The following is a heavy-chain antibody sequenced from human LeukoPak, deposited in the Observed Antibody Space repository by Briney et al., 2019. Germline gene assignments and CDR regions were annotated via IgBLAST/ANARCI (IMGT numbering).Heavy chain of an antibody. CDR3: AKDLPSNIVGASYYFDY. CDR2: ISGSGGST. V-gene: IGHV3-23*01. J-gene: IGHJ4*02. D-gene: IGHD1-26*01. CDR1: GFTFSSYA. Sequence: VGSLRLSCAASGFTFSSYAMSWVPQAPGKGLEWVSGISGSGGSTHYADPAKGRFTISRDNSKNTLYLQMKSLGGEDTAEYYCAKDLPSNIVGASYYFDYWGQGILVTVSS.